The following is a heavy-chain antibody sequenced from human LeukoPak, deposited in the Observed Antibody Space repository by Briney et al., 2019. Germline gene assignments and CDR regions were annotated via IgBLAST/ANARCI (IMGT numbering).Heavy chain of an antibody. CDR3: ARHRGYCSSTSCYTYWYFDL. D-gene: IGHD2-2*02. J-gene: IGHJ2*01. V-gene: IGHV5-10-1*01. Sequence: GESLKISCKGSGSSFTSYWISWVRQLPGKGLEWMGRIDPSDSYTNYSPSFQGHVTISADKSISTAYLQWSSLKASDTAMYYCARHRGYCSSTSCYTYWYFDLWGRGTLVTVSS. CDR1: GSSFTSYW. CDR2: IDPSDSYT.